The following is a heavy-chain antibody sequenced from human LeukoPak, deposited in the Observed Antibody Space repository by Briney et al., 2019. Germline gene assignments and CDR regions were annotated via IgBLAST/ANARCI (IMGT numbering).Heavy chain of an antibody. CDR2: INPNSGST. Sequence: ASVKVSCKASGYTFTGYYMHWVRQAPGQGLEWMGRINPNSGSTNYARKFQGRVTMTRDTSISTAYMELSRLRSDDTAVYYCARLVGATTGQDYWGQGTLVTVSS. J-gene: IGHJ4*02. D-gene: IGHD1-26*01. V-gene: IGHV1-2*06. CDR3: ARLVGATTGQDY. CDR1: GYTFTGYY.